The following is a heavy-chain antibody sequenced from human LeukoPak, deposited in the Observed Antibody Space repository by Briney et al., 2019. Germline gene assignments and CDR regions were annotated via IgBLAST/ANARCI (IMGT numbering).Heavy chain of an antibody. CDR1: GGSISSSSYY. V-gene: IGHV4-39*07. CDR2: IYYSGST. CDR3: AREGTAGTNLNWFDP. D-gene: IGHD1-1*01. Sequence: SETLSLTCTVSGGSISSSSYYWGWIRQPPEKGLEWIGSIYYSGSTNFNPSLKSRVTISVDTSKNQFSLKLSSVTAADTAVYYCAREGTAGTNLNWFDPWGQGTLVTVSS. J-gene: IGHJ5*02.